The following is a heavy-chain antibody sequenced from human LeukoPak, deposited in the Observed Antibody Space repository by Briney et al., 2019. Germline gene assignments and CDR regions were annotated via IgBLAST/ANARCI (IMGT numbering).Heavy chain of an antibody. CDR3: ARLTVTPYYFDY. D-gene: IGHD4-17*01. Sequence: ASVKVSCKASGYTLTSYAIHWVRQAPGQSPEWMGWINVGNGNTKYSQKFQGRVTITRDTSASTAYMELSSLRSEDTAVYYCARLTVTPYYFDYWGQGTLVTVSS. CDR2: INVGNGNT. CDR1: GYTLTSYA. J-gene: IGHJ4*02. V-gene: IGHV1-3*01.